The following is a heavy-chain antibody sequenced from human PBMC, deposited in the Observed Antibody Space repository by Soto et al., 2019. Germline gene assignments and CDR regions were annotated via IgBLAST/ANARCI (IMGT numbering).Heavy chain of an antibody. D-gene: IGHD2-2*01. CDR2: IDPRDSYV. J-gene: IGHJ5*02. Sequence: GESLKISCTGFGYTFTTFWISWVRQMPGKGLEWMGRIDPRDSYVTYSQSFEGHVTISADTSINTAYLQWGSLKASDTAMYYCARIYCTTATCDSWFDPWGQGTLVTVSS. CDR1: GYTFTTFW. CDR3: ARIYCTTATCDSWFDP. V-gene: IGHV5-10-1*01.